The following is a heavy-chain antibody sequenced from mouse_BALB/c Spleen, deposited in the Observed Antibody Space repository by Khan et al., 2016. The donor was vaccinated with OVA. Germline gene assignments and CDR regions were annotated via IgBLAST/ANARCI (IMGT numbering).Heavy chain of an antibody. J-gene: IGHJ3*01. D-gene: IGHD1-1*01. Sequence: EVQLQQSGPELMKPGASVKISCTASGYSFSTYYIHWVTRSHGKTLEWIGYIDPFNGGTTYNQNFKGKATLTVDKSSSAAYMHLTSLTSEESAVYYCARHGSTSWFAYWGQGTLVTVSA. CDR2: IDPFNGGT. CDR3: ARHGSTSWFAY. V-gene: IGHV1S135*01. CDR1: GYSFSTYY.